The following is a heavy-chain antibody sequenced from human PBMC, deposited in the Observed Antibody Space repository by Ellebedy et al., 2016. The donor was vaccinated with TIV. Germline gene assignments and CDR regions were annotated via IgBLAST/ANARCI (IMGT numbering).Heavy chain of an antibody. V-gene: IGHV3-23*01. CDR3: AKFASGPPYDAFHL. CDR2: ISGCAISK. Sequence: GESLKISCAASGFTFNKYALSWVRQAPGKGLEWVSAISGCAISKYYGDSVKGRFTISRDSSKNTLYLHMNSLRAEDTAVYYCAKFASGPPYDAFHLWGQGTMVTVSA. J-gene: IGHJ3*01. CDR1: GFTFNKYA. D-gene: IGHD3-3*01.